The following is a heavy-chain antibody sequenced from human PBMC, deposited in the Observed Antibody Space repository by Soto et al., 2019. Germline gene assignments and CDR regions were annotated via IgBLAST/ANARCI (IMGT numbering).Heavy chain of an antibody. CDR3: ARSRGYDSSGYYSYYYGMDV. V-gene: IGHV3-30-3*01. D-gene: IGHD3-22*01. J-gene: IGHJ6*02. CDR1: GFTFSSYA. CDR2: ISYDGSNK. Sequence: GGSLRLSCAASGFTFSSYAMHWVRQAPGKGLEWVAVISYDGSNKYYADSVKGRFTISRDNSKNTLYLQMNSLRAEDTAVYYCARSRGYDSSGYYSYYYGMDVWGQGTTVTVSS.